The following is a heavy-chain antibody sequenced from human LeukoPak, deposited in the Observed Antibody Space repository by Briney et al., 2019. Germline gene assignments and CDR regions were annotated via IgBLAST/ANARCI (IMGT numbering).Heavy chain of an antibody. CDR2: ITSSGEST. CDR3: ARDRPNYYGSNGHYYQRNGDH. V-gene: IGHV3-23*01. J-gene: IGHJ5*02. Sequence: GGSLRLSCAASEFSISIYAMSWRRQAPGKGLEWVSFITSSGESTYYAGSVKGRFTTSRDNDNNTVYLQMNSLRAEDTAVYYCARDRPNYYGSNGHYYQRNGDHWGQGTLVTVSS. CDR1: EFSISIYA. D-gene: IGHD3-22*01.